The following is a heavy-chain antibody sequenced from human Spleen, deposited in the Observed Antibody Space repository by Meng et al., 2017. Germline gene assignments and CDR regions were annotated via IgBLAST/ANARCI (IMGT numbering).Heavy chain of an antibody. Sequence: QVQLVQSGPEVMEPGASRMMSCRTSGYTFTDFFLHWVRQAPGQGLEWLGTINCYTSGTAYARKFQGRITLTRDTSTTTVYMDLGSLGSDDTAFYYCAREKSPGHFDYFGQGILVTVSS. J-gene: IGHJ4*02. V-gene: IGHV1-46*01. CDR3: AREKSPGHFDY. CDR2: INCYTSGT. CDR1: GYTFTDFF.